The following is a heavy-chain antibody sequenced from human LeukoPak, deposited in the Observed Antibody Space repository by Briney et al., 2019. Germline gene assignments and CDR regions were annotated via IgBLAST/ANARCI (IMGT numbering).Heavy chain of an antibody. D-gene: IGHD5-18*01. CDR1: GFTFSNYG. CDR2: TRYDGSNK. Sequence: TGGSLRLSCAASGFTFSNYGMHWVRQAPGKGLEWVAFTRYDGSNKYYVDSMKGRFTISRDNSKSTLYLQMNSLSAEDTAVYYCAKERAQYTYGPYYFDYWGQGTLVTVSS. J-gene: IGHJ4*02. CDR3: AKERAQYTYGPYYFDY. V-gene: IGHV3-30*02.